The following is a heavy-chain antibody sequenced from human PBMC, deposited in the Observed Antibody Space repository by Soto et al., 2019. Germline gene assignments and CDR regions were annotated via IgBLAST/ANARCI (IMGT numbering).Heavy chain of an antibody. D-gene: IGHD1-20*01. CDR1: GGSISRYY. CDR3: TRRYERNFEN. J-gene: IGHJ4*02. Sequence: PSETLSLTCTVSGGSISRYYWSWFRQPPGKELEWIGYIYYSGSTNYNTSIQSRVTISVDTSKNQFSPKLSSVTASDRDVYSCTRRYERNFENWSQESLFRVYS. CDR2: IYYSGST. V-gene: IGHV4-59*01.